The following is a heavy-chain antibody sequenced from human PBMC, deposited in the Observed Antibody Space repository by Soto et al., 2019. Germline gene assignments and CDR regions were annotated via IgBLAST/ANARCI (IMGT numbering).Heavy chain of an antibody. D-gene: IGHD2-2*01. CDR3: ARHRSSTTTGGEFDY. J-gene: IGHJ4*02. Sequence: QLQLMESGPRLVKSSETLSLTCTVSGGCVSSGTYYGGWIRQSPGKGLEWLGSDYSSGSTYYNPSLQSRVTMSIDTAKNQFSLKVNSVTAPDAAVCYCARHRSSTTTGGEFDYWGQGTLVTVSS. CDR1: GGCVSSGTYY. CDR2: DYSSGST. V-gene: IGHV4-39*01.